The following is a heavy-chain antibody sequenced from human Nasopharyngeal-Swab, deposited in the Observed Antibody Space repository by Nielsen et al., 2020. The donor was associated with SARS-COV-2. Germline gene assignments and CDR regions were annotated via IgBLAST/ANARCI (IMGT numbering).Heavy chain of an antibody. Sequence: GESLKISCGASGFTFNIAWMSWVRQAPGKGLEWVGRIRSKSDGGTTDYAAPLKGRFTISRDDSKNTLFLQMNSLKIEDTAVYYCTTTTPPIITGRGIRPGGVGNWGPGTLVTVSS. CDR2: IRSKSDGGTT. D-gene: IGHD3-10*01. J-gene: IGHJ4*02. CDR3: TTTTPPIITGRGIRPGGVGN. CDR1: GFTFNIAW. V-gene: IGHV3-15*01.